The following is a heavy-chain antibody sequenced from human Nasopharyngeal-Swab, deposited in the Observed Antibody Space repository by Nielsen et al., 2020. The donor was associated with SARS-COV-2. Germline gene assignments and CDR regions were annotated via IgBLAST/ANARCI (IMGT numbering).Heavy chain of an antibody. V-gene: IGHV4-34*01. J-gene: IGHJ6*02. CDR3: ARVHYYDSTYYYYGLDV. CDR1: GGSFSGYY. D-gene: IGHD3-22*01. CDR2: INHSGSP. Sequence: GSLRLSCAVYGGSFSGYYWSWIRQPPGKGLEWIGEINHSGSPNYNPSLKSRVTLSLDTSKSQLSLKLSSVTAADTAVYYCARVHYYDSTYYYYGLDVWGQGTTVTVSS.